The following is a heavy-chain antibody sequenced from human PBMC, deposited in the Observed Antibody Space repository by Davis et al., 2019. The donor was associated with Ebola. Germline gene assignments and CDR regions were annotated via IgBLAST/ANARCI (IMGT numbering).Heavy chain of an antibody. D-gene: IGHD3-3*01. V-gene: IGHV1-46*01. Sequence: ASVKVSCKASGYTFTSYYMHWVRQAPGQGLEWMGIINPSGGSTSYAQKFQGRVTMTRDTSTSTVYMELSSLRSEDTAVYYCARGSSPDTIFGVVRGMDVWGQGTTVTVSS. CDR2: INPSGGST. CDR1: GYTFTSYY. J-gene: IGHJ6*02. CDR3: ARGSSPDTIFGVVRGMDV.